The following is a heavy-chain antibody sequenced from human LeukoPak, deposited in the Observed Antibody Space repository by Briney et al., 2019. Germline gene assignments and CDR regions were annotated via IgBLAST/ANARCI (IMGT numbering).Heavy chain of an antibody. V-gene: IGHV1-69*05. D-gene: IGHD2-2*02. J-gene: IGHJ5*02. CDR2: IIPIFGSA. Sequence: GASVKVSCQASGGTFSNYAMSWVRQAPGQGLEWMGGIIPIFGSANYAQKFQGRVTITTDESTSTAYMELGSLRSEDTAMYYCASTRYCSSTSCYIKDWFDPWGQGTLVTVSS. CDR3: ASTRYCSSTSCYIKDWFDP. CDR1: GGTFSNYA.